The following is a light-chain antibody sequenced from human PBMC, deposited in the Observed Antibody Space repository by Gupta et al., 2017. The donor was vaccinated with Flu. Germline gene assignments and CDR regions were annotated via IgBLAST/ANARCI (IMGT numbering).Light chain of an antibody. V-gene: IGKV3-20*01. Sequence: GTLSVCPGERATISCRASQDVSSCYLAWYQQKPGQPPRLLIDGASSRATDIPDRFSGSGSGTDFTLTISRLEPEDFAVYYCQQYGSPTWTFGQGTKVEIK. J-gene: IGKJ1*01. CDR1: QDVSSCY. CDR2: GAS. CDR3: QQYGSPTWT.